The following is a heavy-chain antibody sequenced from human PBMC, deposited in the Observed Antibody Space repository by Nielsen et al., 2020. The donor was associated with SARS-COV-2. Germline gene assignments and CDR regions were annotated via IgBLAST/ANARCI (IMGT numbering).Heavy chain of an antibody. CDR1: GFTFSSYG. D-gene: IGHD6-19*01. CDR2: IWYDGSNK. Sequence: GGSLRLSCAASGFTFSSYGMHWVRQAPGKGLEWVAVIWYDGSNKYYADSVKGRFTISRDNSKNTLYLQMNSLRAEDTAVYYCARGLGARGWYSSGWFDSSWSYYYYGMDVWGQGTTVTVSS. V-gene: IGHV3-33*01. CDR3: ARGLGARGWYSSGWFDSSWSYYYYGMDV. J-gene: IGHJ6*02.